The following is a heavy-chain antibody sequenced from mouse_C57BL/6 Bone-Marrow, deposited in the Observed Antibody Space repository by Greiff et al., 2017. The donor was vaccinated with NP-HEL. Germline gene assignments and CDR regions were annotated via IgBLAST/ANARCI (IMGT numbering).Heavy chain of an antibody. V-gene: IGHV1-69*01. CDR1: GYTFTSYC. CDR2: IDPSDSYT. CDR3: ARWELSGWFAE. J-gene: IGHJ3*01. D-gene: IGHD1-1*02. Sequence: VQLQQPGAELVMPGASVKLSCKASGYTFTSYCMHWVKQRPGQGLEWIGEIDPSDSYTKYDQKFKGKSTLTVDQSCRPAYLQLSSLTSEGSVVYYWARWELSGWFAEWSQGTLGTV.